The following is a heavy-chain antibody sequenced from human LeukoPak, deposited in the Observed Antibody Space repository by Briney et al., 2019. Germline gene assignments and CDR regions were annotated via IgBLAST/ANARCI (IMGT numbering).Heavy chain of an antibody. CDR2: FDPEDGET. V-gene: IGHV1-24*01. CDR3: AKDLAAAGTFDY. CDR1: GYTLTELS. D-gene: IGHD6-13*01. J-gene: IGHJ4*02. Sequence: ASVKVSCKVSGYTLTELSMHWVRQAPGKGLEWMGGFDPEDGETIYAQKFQGRVTMTEDTSTDTAYMELNSLRAEDTAVYYCAKDLAAAGTFDYWGQGTLVTVSP.